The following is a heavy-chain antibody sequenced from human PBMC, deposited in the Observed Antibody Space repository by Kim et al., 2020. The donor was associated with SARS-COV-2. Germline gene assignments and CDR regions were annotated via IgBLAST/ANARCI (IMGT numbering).Heavy chain of an antibody. D-gene: IGHD1-1*01. CDR1: GFTFNSHT. J-gene: IGHJ4*02. V-gene: IGHV3-23*01. Sequence: GGSLRLSCAPSGFTFNSHTMNWVRQAPGKGLEWVSGISGIGHSTYYADSVKGRFTISRDNSKNTLSLHMNSLRIEDTAVYFCVLSAGDGYNKPVGYRVQGTLVTVPS. CDR3: VLSAGDGYNKPVGY. CDR2: ISGIGHST.